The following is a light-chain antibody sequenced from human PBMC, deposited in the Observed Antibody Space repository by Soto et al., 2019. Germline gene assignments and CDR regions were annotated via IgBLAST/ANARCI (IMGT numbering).Light chain of an antibody. V-gene: IGLV2-11*01. Sequence: QSVLTQPRSVSGSPGQSVTISCTGTSSDVGGYNYVSWYQQHPGKPPKLMIFAVTERPSGVPDRFSGSKSGNTASLTISGLQAEDEADYYCCSYAGSPWVFGGGTQLTVL. CDR3: CSYAGSPWV. CDR1: SSDVGGYNY. J-gene: IGLJ3*02. CDR2: AVT.